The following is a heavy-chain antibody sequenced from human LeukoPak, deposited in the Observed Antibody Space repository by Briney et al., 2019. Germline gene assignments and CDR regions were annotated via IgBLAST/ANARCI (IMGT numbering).Heavy chain of an antibody. J-gene: IGHJ4*02. CDR2: IYFSGHT. CDR1: GASINSGDYY. Sequence: PSETLSLTCTVSGASINSGDYYWTWLRQPPGKGLEWIGYIYFSGHTYYNPSLKSRSLMSLYTSKNQFSLEVRSVTAADTAVYYCASKYCTSTSCYETFDRWGQGTLVTVSS. D-gene: IGHD2-2*01. CDR3: ASKYCTSTSCYETFDR. V-gene: IGHV4-30-4*08.